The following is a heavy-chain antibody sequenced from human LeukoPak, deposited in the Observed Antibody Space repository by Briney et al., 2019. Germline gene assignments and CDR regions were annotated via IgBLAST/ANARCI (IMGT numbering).Heavy chain of an antibody. J-gene: IGHJ6*02. D-gene: IGHD2-2*01. CDR2: IYYSGIT. Sequence: SETLSLTCTVSGGSISGYYWSWIRQPPGKGLEWNGYIYYSGITNYNPSLKSRVIMSVDTSKNQFSLNLSSVTAADTAVYYCARDSRYCNSISCYGRPGYNGLDVWGQGTTVTVSS. V-gene: IGHV4-59*01. CDR1: GGSISGYY. CDR3: ARDSRYCNSISCYGRPGYNGLDV.